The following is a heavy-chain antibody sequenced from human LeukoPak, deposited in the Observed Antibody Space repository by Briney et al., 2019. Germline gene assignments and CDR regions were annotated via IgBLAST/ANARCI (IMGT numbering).Heavy chain of an antibody. V-gene: IGHV3-9*03. CDR1: GFTFDDYA. J-gene: IGHJ3*02. D-gene: IGHD3-22*01. CDR3: AKDKARTMRGGGAFDI. Sequence: GGSLRLSCAASGFTFDDYAMHWVRQAPGKGLEWVSGISWNSGSIGYADSVKGRFTISRDNAKNSLYLQMNSLRAEDMALYYCAKDKARTMRGGGAFDIWGQGTMVTVSS. CDR2: ISWNSGSI.